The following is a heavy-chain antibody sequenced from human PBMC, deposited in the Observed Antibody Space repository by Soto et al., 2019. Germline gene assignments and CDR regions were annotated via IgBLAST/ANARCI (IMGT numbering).Heavy chain of an antibody. CDR3: AKNDYVWGSYRYSHSFDY. CDR2: ISGSGGST. D-gene: IGHD3-16*02. Sequence: GGSLRLSCAASGFTFSSYAMSWVRQAPGKGLEWVSAISGSGGSTYYADSVKGRFTISRDNSKNTLYLQMNSLRAEDTAVYYCAKNDYVWGSYRYSHSFDYWGQGTLVTVSS. V-gene: IGHV3-23*01. CDR1: GFTFSSYA. J-gene: IGHJ4*02.